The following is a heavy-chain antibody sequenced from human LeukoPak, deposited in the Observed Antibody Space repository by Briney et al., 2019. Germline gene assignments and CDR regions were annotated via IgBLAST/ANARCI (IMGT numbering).Heavy chain of an antibody. J-gene: IGHJ4*02. CDR2: ISGSGGST. D-gene: IGHD2-21*02. CDR1: GFTFSSYA. Sequence: GSLRLSCAASGFTFSSYAMSWVRRAPGKGLEWVSAISGSGGSTYYADSVKGRFTISRDNSKNTLYLQMNSLRAEDTAVYYCAKDFFRDLLQTNLIVVVTATGGYFDYWGQGTLVTVSS. V-gene: IGHV3-23*01. CDR3: AKDFFRDLLQTNLIVVVTATGGYFDY.